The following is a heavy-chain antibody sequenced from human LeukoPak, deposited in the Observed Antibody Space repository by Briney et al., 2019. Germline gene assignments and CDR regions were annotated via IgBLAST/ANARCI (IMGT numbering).Heavy chain of an antibody. V-gene: IGHV4-31*03. J-gene: IGHJ4*02. D-gene: IGHD3-16*01. CDR2: IYYSGST. CDR1: GGAISSGGYY. Sequence: PSETLSLTCTVSGGAISSGGYYWSWIRQHPGKGLEWVGYIYYSGSTYYNPSLKSRFTISVDTSKNQFSLKLSSVTAAATAVYYCARVGDQSDNTAFDYWGQGTLVTVSS. CDR3: ARVGDQSDNTAFDY.